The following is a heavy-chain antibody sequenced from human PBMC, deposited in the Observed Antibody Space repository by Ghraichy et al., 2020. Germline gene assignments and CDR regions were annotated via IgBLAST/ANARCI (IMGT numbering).Heavy chain of an antibody. J-gene: IGHJ6*02. D-gene: IGHD3-3*01. Sequence: ASVKVSCKASGYTFTSYGISWVRQAPGQGLEWMGWISAYNGNTNYAQKLQGRVTMTTDTSTSTAYMELRSLRSDDTAVYYCARAAYYDFWSGYYSYYGMDVWGQGTTVTVSS. CDR3: ARAAYYDFWSGYYSYYGMDV. V-gene: IGHV1-18*01. CDR1: GYTFTSYG. CDR2: ISAYNGNT.